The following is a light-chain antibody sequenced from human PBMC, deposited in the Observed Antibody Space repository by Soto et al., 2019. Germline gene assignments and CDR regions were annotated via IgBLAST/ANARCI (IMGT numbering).Light chain of an antibody. CDR3: QQANIFPYT. Sequence: DIQMTQSPSFLSASVGDRVTITCRASQDVGRWLAWFQQKPGKAPKLLISAASSLQSGVPSRFSGSGAGTDFTLTISSLQPDDFATYYCQQANIFPYTFGQGTKLEIK. V-gene: IGKV1-12*01. CDR2: AAS. J-gene: IGKJ2*01. CDR1: QDVGRW.